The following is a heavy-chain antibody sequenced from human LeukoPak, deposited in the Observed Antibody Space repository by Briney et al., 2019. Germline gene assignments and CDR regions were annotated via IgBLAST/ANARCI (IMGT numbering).Heavy chain of an antibody. CDR3: AKRGVVIRVILVGFHKEAYYFDS. CDR1: GITLSNYG. Sequence: GGSLRLSCAVSGITLSNYGMSWVRQPPGKGLAWVAGISDSGGRTNYADSVKGRFTISRDNPKNTLYLQMNSLRAEDTAVYFCAKRGVVIRVILVGFHKEAYYFDSWGQGALVTVSS. V-gene: IGHV3-23*01. CDR2: ISDSGGRT. J-gene: IGHJ4*02. D-gene: IGHD3-22*01.